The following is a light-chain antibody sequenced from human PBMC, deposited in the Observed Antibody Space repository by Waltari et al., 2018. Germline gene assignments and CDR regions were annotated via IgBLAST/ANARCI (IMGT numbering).Light chain of an antibody. Sequence: QSALTQPPSVSGSPGQSVTISCTGTTSDVVGYDRISWYQQDPGKAPKLLIYEVCNRPSGVPDRFSGSKSGNTASLTISDPQAEDESDYYCPACTNTSTIVFGAGTRVTVL. CDR3: PACTNTSTIV. CDR1: TSDVVGYDR. V-gene: IGLV2-18*02. J-gene: IGLJ2*01. CDR2: EVC.